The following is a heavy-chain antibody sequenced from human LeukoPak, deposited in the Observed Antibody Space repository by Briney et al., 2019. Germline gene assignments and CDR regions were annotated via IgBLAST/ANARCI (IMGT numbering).Heavy chain of an antibody. J-gene: IGHJ4*02. D-gene: IGHD6-19*01. Sequence: GGSLRLSCAASGFTFSSYSMNWVRQAPGKGLEWVSYISSSSSTIYYADSVKGRFTISRDNAKNSLYLQTNSLRAEDTAVYYCARDVAGYFDYWGQGTLVTVSS. CDR3: ARDVAGYFDY. CDR1: GFTFSSYS. CDR2: ISSSSSTI. V-gene: IGHV3-48*01.